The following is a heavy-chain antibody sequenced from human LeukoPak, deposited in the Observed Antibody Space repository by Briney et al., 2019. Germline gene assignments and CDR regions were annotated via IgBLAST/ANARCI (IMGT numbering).Heavy chain of an antibody. CDR3: ARGSVNGYCSSTSCYPQYKHIDY. CDR1: GFTVSSNY. CDR2: ISSSSSTI. D-gene: IGHD2-2*03. J-gene: IGHJ4*02. V-gene: IGHV3-48*01. Sequence: GGSLRLSCAASGFTVSSNYMSWVRQAPGKGLEWVSYISSSSSTIYYADSVKGRFTISRDNAKNSLYLQMNSLRAEDTAVYYCARGSVNGYCSSTSCYPQYKHIDYWGQGTLVTVSS.